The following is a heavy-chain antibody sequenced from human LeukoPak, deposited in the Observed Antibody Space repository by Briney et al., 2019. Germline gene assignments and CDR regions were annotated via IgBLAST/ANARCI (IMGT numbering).Heavy chain of an antibody. CDR2: INPSGGST. D-gene: IGHD3-22*01. J-gene: IGHJ4*02. CDR3: AREHLDSSGYNYFDY. V-gene: IGHV1-46*01. CDR1: GYTFTSYY. Sequence: ASVKVSCKASGYTFTSYYMHWLRQAPGQGLEWMGIINPSGGSTSYAQKFQGRVTMTRDTSTSTVYMELSSLRSEDTAVYYCAREHLDSSGYNYFDYWGQGTLVTVSS.